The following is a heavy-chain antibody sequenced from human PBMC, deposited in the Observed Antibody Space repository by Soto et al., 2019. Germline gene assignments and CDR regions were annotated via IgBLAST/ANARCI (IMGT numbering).Heavy chain of an antibody. Sequence: GGSLRLSCAASGFTFSSYAMHWVRQAPGKGLEWVAVISYDGSNKYYADSVKGRFTISRDNSKNTLYLQMNSLRAEDTAVYYCARDRPFLGELTHGGMDVWGQGTTVTVSS. CDR2: ISYDGSNK. J-gene: IGHJ6*02. D-gene: IGHD3-10*01. CDR3: ARDRPFLGELTHGGMDV. CDR1: GFTFSSYA. V-gene: IGHV3-30-3*01.